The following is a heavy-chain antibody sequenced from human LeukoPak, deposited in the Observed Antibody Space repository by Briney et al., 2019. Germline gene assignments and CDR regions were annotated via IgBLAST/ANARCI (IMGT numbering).Heavy chain of an antibody. V-gene: IGHV4-61*01. CDR1: GGSISSSSYY. D-gene: IGHD3-22*01. CDR3: AREGYYYDSSGYYRKFDY. J-gene: IGHJ4*02. CDR2: IYYSGST. Sequence: SETLSLTCTVSGGSISSSSYYWGWIRQPPGKGLEWIGYIYYSGSTNYNPSLKSRVTISVDTSKNQFSLKLSSVTAADTAVYYCAREGYYYDSSGYYRKFDYWGQGTLVTVSS.